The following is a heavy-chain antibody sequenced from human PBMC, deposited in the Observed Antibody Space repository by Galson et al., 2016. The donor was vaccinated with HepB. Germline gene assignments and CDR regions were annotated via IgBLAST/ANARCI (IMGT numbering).Heavy chain of an antibody. V-gene: IGHV3-15*01. CDR1: GFSFTHAW. J-gene: IGHJ4*02. CDR2: IRPETDGETV. D-gene: IGHD1-26*01. Sequence: SLRLSCAASGFSFTHAWLSWVRQSPGKGLECVGRIRPETDGETVVYAPSVKGRFTLSRDDSQHMVYLQMNSLKTEDTAVYYCATGDIGSYYFDYWGQGTLVTVSS. CDR3: ATGDIGSYYFDY.